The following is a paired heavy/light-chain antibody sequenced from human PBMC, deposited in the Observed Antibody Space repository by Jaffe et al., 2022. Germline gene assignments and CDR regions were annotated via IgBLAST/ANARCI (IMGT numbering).Light chain of an antibody. CDR2: GAS. Sequence: EIVLTQSPGTLSLSPGERATLSCRASQSVSGTYLAWYQQKPGQAPRLLIYGASNRATGIPDRFSGSGSGTDFTLTISRLEPEDFAVYYCQQYGSSPPYPFGQGTKLEIK. CDR3: QQYGSSPPYP. CDR1: QSVSGTY. J-gene: IGKJ2*01. V-gene: IGKV3-20*01.
Heavy chain of an antibody. V-gene: IGHV3-23*01. D-gene: IGHD6-25*01. J-gene: IGHJ4*02. CDR1: GFTFSSYA. CDR2: ITDSGGST. Sequence: EVQLLESGGGLVEPGGSLRLSCAASGFTFSSYAMSWVRQAPGKGLEWVSSITDSGGSTNYAESVKGRFTISRDNSKNTLSLQMNSLRAEDTAIYYCATRSSQRNFDYWGRGTLVTVSS. CDR3: ATRSSQRNFDY.